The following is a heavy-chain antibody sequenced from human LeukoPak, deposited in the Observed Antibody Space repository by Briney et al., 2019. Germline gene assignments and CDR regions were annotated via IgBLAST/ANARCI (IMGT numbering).Heavy chain of an antibody. CDR2: ITGSGGNT. J-gene: IGHJ4*02. CDR1: GFTFSNYA. Sequence: PGGSLRLSCVATGFTFSNYAMSWVRQAPGKGLEWVSAITGSGGNTYYAGSVEGRFTISRDNSKNTVFLQMNSLRAEDTAVYYCAKWGDYDVLTGYYVSDYWGQGTLVTVSS. V-gene: IGHV3-23*01. CDR3: AKWGDYDVLTGYYVSDY. D-gene: IGHD3-9*01.